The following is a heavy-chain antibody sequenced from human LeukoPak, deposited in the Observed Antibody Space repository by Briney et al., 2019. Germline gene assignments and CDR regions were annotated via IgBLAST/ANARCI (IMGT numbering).Heavy chain of an antibody. CDR3: ARDRVAAASWDDAFDI. J-gene: IGHJ3*02. Sequence: GGSLRLSCAASGFTFSSYGMHWVRQAPGKGLEWVAVIWYDGSNKYYADSVKGRFTISRDNSKNTLYLQMNSLRAEDTAVYYCARDRVAAASWDDAFDIWGQGTMVTVSS. V-gene: IGHV3-33*01. CDR1: GFTFSSYG. D-gene: IGHD6-13*01. CDR2: IWYDGSNK.